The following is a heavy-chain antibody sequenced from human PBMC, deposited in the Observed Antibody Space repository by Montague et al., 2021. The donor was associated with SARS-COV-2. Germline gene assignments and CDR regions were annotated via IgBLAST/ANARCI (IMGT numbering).Heavy chain of an antibody. CDR1: GFSISSGFY. J-gene: IGHJ4*02. Sequence: SETLSLTCSVSGFSISSGFYWAWIRRSPGKGPEWIGTVYHSGYTXYNPSLKGRVTVSIDTSKNQFSLTVTSVTAADTAVYFCARRGYTGSDYFDYWGQGTLVTVSS. V-gene: IGHV4-38-2*01. CDR2: VYHSGYT. D-gene: IGHD5-12*01. CDR3: ARRGYTGSDYFDY.